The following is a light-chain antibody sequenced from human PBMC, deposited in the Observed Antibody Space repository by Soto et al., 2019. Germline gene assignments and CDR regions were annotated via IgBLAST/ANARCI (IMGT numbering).Light chain of an antibody. CDR3: SSYAGSNNLV. CDR1: SSDVGGYNY. CDR2: DVS. J-gene: IGLJ2*01. V-gene: IGLV2-8*01. Sequence: QTVVTQPPSASGSPGQSVSISCTGTSSDVGGYNYVSWYQQHPGKAPKLMIYDVSKRPSGVPDRFSGSKSGNTASLTVSGLQAEDEADYYCSSYAGSNNLVFGGGTKVTVL.